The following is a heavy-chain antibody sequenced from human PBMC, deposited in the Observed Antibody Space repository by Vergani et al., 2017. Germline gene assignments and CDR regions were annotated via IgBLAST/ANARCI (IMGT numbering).Heavy chain of an antibody. J-gene: IGHJ6*02. CDR1: GFTFSSYA. Sequence: EVQLLESGGGLVQPGGSLRLSCAASGFTFSSYAMSWVRQAPGKGLEWVSAISGSGGSTYYADSVKGRFTISRDNSKNTLYLQMNSLRAEYTAVYYCAKAGVRCSGGSCYLPNFYYYYGMDVWGQGTTVTVSS. V-gene: IGHV3-23*01. CDR3: AKAGVRCSGGSCYLPNFYYYYGMDV. D-gene: IGHD2-15*01. CDR2: ISGSGGST.